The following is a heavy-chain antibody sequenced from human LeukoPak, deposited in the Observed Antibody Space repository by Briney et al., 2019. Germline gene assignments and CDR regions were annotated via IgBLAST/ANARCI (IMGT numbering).Heavy chain of an antibody. CDR1: GGSISSGGYP. CDR2: IYHSGST. D-gene: IGHD2-15*01. Sequence: SETLSLTCAVSGGSISSGGYPWSWIRQPPGKGLEWIGYIYHSGSTYYNPSLKSRVTISVDRSKNQFSLKLSSVTAADTAVYYCARKRGDCYDHWGQGTLVTVSS. V-gene: IGHV4-30-2*01. CDR3: ARKRGDCYDH. J-gene: IGHJ5*02.